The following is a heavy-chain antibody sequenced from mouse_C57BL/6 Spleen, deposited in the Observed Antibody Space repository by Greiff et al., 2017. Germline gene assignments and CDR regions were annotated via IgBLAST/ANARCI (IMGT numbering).Heavy chain of an antibody. D-gene: IGHD2-1*01. J-gene: IGHJ1*03. V-gene: IGHV1-18*01. CDR2: INPNNGGT. CDR3: ARVDYGKGYWYFDV. CDR1: GYKFTDYN. Sequence: EVQLLQSGPELVKPGASVKIPCKASGYKFTDYNMDWVKQSHGKSLEWIGDINPNNGGTITNQKFKGKATLTVDKYSSTAYMELRSLTSEDTAVYYCARVDYGKGYWYFDVWGTGTTVTVSS.